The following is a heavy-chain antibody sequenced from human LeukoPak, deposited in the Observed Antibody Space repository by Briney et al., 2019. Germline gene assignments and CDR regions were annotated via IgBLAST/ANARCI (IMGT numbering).Heavy chain of an antibody. V-gene: IGHV4-34*01. Sequence: PSETLSLTCAVYGGSFSGYYWSWIRQPPGKGLEWIGEINHSGSTNYNPSLKSRVTISVDTSKNQFSLKLSSVTAADTAVYYCARHSIVPGHYDILTGPRGYYMDVWGKGTTVTISS. CDR2: INHSGST. CDR3: ARHSIVPGHYDILTGPRGYYMDV. J-gene: IGHJ6*03. D-gene: IGHD3-9*01. CDR1: GGSFSGYY.